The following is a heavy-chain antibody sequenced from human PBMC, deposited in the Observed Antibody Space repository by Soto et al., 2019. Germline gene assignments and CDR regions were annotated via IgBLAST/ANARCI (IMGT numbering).Heavy chain of an antibody. CDR3: ARVRAYYYDSSGTPVH. Sequence: GGSLRLSGAASGFTFSSYSINWVRQAPGKGLEWVSSITSSSIYIYYADSVKGRFTISRDNAKNSLYLQMNSLRAEDTAVYYCARVRAYYYDSSGTPVHWGQRTLVAISS. V-gene: IGHV3-21*01. CDR2: ITSSSIYI. D-gene: IGHD3-22*01. J-gene: IGHJ4*02. CDR1: GFTFSSYS.